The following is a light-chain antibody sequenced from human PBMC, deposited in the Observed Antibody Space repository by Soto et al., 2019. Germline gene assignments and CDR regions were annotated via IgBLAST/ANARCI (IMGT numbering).Light chain of an antibody. Sequence: EIVLTQSPGTLSLSPGERATLSCRASQSVSSTYLAWYQQKPGQAPRLLIYGASSRATGIPDRFSGSGSGTDFTLTISRLEPEDFAVYYCQRFGTSPITFGQGTRLEIK. CDR3: QRFGTSPIT. J-gene: IGKJ5*01. CDR2: GAS. CDR1: QSVSSTY. V-gene: IGKV3-20*01.